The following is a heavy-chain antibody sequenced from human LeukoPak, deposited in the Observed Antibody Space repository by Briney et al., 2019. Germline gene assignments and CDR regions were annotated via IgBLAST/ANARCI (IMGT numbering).Heavy chain of an antibody. CDR1: GGTFSSYA. D-gene: IGHD2-2*01. Sequence: SVKVPCKASGGTFSSYAISWVRQAPGQGLEWMGGIIPIFGTANYAQKFQGRVTITTDESTSTAYMELSSLRSEDTAVYYCARVAFRGPRYCSSTSCYLAFDYWGQGTLVTVSS. CDR2: IIPIFGTA. J-gene: IGHJ4*02. CDR3: ARVAFRGPRYCSSTSCYLAFDY. V-gene: IGHV1-69*05.